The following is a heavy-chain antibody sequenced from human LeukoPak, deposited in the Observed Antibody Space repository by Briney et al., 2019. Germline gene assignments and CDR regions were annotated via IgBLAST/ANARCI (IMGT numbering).Heavy chain of an antibody. CDR3: ANTHDYGDYGDGFDI. CDR2: ISYDGSNK. D-gene: IGHD4-17*01. J-gene: IGHJ3*02. Sequence: GGSLRLSCAASGFTFSSYGMHWVRQAPGKGLEWVAVISYDGSNKYYADSVKGRFTISRDNSKNTLYLQMNSLRAEDTAVYYCANTHDYGDYGDGFDIWGQGTIVTVSS. CDR1: GFTFSSYG. V-gene: IGHV3-30*18.